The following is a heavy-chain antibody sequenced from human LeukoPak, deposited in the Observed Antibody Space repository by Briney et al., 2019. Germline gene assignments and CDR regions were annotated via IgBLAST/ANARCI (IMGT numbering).Heavy chain of an antibody. CDR2: IYSGGST. D-gene: IGHD3-10*01. CDR3: ARRPPTYYGSGSYHFDY. J-gene: IGHJ4*02. CDR1: GFTVSSNY. V-gene: IGHV3-66*01. Sequence: TGGSLRLSCAASGFTVSSNYMSWVRQAPGKGLEWVSVIYSGGSTYYADSVKGRFTISRDNSKNTLYLQMNSLRAEDTAVYYCARRPPTYYGSGSYHFDYWGQGTLVTVSS.